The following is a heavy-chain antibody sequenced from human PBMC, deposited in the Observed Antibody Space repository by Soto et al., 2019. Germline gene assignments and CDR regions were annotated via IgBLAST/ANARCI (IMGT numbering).Heavy chain of an antibody. V-gene: IGHV4-31*03. Sequence: PSETLSLTCTVSGGSINSGGYYWSWIRQHPGKGLEWIGYIYYSGGTYYNPSLKSRVTISVDTSKNQFSLELSSVTAADTAVHYCASIYDSSGYYYGNNWFDPWGQGTLVTVSS. J-gene: IGHJ5*02. CDR1: GGSINSGGYY. CDR2: IYYSGGT. D-gene: IGHD3-22*01. CDR3: ASIYDSSGYYYGNNWFDP.